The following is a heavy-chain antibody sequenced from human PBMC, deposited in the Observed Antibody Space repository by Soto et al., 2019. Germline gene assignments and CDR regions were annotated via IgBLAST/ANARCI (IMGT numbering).Heavy chain of an antibody. D-gene: IGHD5-18*01. Sequence: ASVKVSCKASGYTFTSYGISWVRQAPGQGLEWMGWISAYNGNTNYAQKLQGRVTMTTDTSTSTAYMELRSLRSDDTAVYYCARVYVDTAMVKSLEPDYWGQGXLVTVYS. J-gene: IGHJ4*02. CDR1: GYTFTSYG. CDR2: ISAYNGNT. V-gene: IGHV1-18*04. CDR3: ARVYVDTAMVKSLEPDY.